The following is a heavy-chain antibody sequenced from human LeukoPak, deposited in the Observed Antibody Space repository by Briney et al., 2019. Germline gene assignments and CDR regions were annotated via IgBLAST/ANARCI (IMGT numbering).Heavy chain of an antibody. V-gene: IGHV3-33*06. D-gene: IGHD2-2*01. CDR2: IWYDGSNK. CDR3: AKIPLNVVVPPAIEFFDY. Sequence: GGSLRLSCAASGFTFSSYGMHWVRQAPGKGLEWVAVIWYDGSNKYYADSVKGRFTISRDNSKNTLYLQMNSLRAEDTAVYYCAKIPLNVVVPPAIEFFDYWGQGTLVTVSS. J-gene: IGHJ4*02. CDR1: GFTFSSYG.